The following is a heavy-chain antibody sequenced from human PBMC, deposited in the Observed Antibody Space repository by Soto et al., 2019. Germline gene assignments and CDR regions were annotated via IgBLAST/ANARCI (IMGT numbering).Heavy chain of an antibody. J-gene: IGHJ6*02. CDR2: ISWNSGSI. CDR1: GFTFDDYA. V-gene: IGHV3-9*01. Sequence: PGGSLRLSCAASGFTFDDYAMHWVRQAPGKGLEWVSGISWNSGSIGYADSVKGRFTISRDNAKNSLYLQMNSLRAEDTALYYCAKDIEDGSREYSYGYGYYYYGMDVWGEGTTVTVSS. D-gene: IGHD5-18*01. CDR3: AKDIEDGSREYSYGYGYYYYGMDV.